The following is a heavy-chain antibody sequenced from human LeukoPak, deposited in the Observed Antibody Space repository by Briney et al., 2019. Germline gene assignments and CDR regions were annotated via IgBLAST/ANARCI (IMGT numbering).Heavy chain of an antibody. V-gene: IGHV4-30-2*06. CDR2: LYQSGTT. J-gene: IGHJ4*02. Sequence: SETLSLTCTVSGGSVSSGGYYWTWIRQSPLKGLEWIGALYQSGTTYYNPSLKGRVTISVDTSKNQSSLKLSSVTAADTAVYYCARHGADTMIVPYWGQGTLVTVSS. D-gene: IGHD3-22*01. CDR3: ARHGADTMIVPY. CDR1: GGSVSSGGYY.